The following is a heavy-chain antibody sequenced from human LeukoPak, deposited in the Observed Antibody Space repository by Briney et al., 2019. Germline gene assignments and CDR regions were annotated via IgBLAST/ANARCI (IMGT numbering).Heavy chain of an antibody. Sequence: GGSLRLSCAASGFTFSSYWMHWVRQAPGKGLEWVAVISYAGSSKLYADSVKGRFTLSRDNSKNTLYLQMNSLSAEDTAVYYCARNGYSYGSLDYFDYWGQGTLVTVSS. CDR1: GFTFSSYW. V-gene: IGHV3-30*03. CDR3: ARNGYSYGSLDYFDY. CDR2: ISYAGSSK. J-gene: IGHJ4*02. D-gene: IGHD5-18*01.